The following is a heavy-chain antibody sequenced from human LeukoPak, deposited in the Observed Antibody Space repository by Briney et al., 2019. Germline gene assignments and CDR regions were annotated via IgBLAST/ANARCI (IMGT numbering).Heavy chain of an antibody. CDR1: GFTFSSYA. Sequence: GGSLRLSCAASGFTFSSYAMHWVRQAPGKGLEWVAVISYDGSNKYYADSVKGRFTISGDNSKNTLYLQMNSLRAEDTAVYYCARGVATITNYYCYGMDVWGQGTTVTVSS. CDR3: ARGVATITNYYCYGMDV. CDR2: ISYDGSNK. V-gene: IGHV3-30-3*01. J-gene: IGHJ6*02. D-gene: IGHD5-12*01.